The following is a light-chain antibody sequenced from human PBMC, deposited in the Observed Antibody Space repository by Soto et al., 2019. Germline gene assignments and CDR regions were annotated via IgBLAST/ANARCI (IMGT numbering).Light chain of an antibody. CDR2: TAS. J-gene: IGKJ5*01. Sequence: DIQMTQSPSPLSASVGDRVTITCRASQSISSYLNWYQQKPGKAPKLLIYTASSLQSGVPSRFSGSGSGTDFTLTISSLQPEDFATYYCQQSYRTPTFGQGTRLEIK. CDR1: QSISSY. V-gene: IGKV1-39*01. CDR3: QQSYRTPT.